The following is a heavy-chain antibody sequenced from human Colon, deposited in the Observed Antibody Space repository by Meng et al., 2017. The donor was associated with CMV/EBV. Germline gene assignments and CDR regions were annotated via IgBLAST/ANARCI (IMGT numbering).Heavy chain of an antibody. D-gene: IGHD6-19*01. Sequence: GESLKISCAASGFTFSSYAMSWVRQAPGKGLEWVSVIYSGGSSTYYADSVKGRLTISRDNSKNTLYLQMNSLRAEDTAVYYCAKDRDLFCSGWYGDIAWGQGTLVTVSS. CDR3: AKDRDLFCSGWYGDIA. J-gene: IGHJ5*02. CDR1: GFTFSSYA. CDR2: IYSGGSST. V-gene: IGHV3-23*03.